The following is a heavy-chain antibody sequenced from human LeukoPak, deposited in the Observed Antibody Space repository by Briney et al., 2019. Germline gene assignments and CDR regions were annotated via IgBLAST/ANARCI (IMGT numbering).Heavy chain of an antibody. V-gene: IGHV3-23*01. J-gene: IGHJ4*02. Sequence: PGGSLRLSCAASGFTFATYAMSWVRQAPGKGLKWVSGITGSGRTTYYADSVKGRFTISRDNSKNTLYLQMNSLRAEDTAIYYCATYDSWSGYNIAYWGQGTLVTVSS. CDR1: GFTFATYA. CDR2: ITGSGRTT. CDR3: ATYDSWSGYNIAY. D-gene: IGHD3-3*01.